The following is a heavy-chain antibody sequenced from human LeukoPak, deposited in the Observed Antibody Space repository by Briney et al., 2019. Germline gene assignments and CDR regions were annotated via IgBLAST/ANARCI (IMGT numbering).Heavy chain of an antibody. J-gene: IGHJ4*02. CDR1: GFTFSRYE. Sequence: GGSLRLSCAASGFTFSRYEMNWVRQAPGKGLEWVSYIGSGGSIIYYVDSVKGRFTISRDNAENSLFLQMNSLRAEDTAVYYCAREGSNWYDFDYWGQGTLVTVSS. CDR2: IGSGGSII. V-gene: IGHV3-48*03. CDR3: AREGSNWYDFDY. D-gene: IGHD6-13*01.